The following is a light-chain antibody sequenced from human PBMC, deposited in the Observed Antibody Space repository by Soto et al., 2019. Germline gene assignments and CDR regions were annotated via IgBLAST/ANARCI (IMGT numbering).Light chain of an antibody. CDR3: SSYVGDTNRDV. CDR1: SSDVGGYNF. CDR2: EVN. Sequence: QSVLTQPPSASGSPGQSVTISCTGTSSDVGGYNFVSWYQQYPGKAPKLMIYEVNKRPSGVPNRFSGSKSGNTASLTVSGLQAEDEADYYCSSYVGDTNRDVFGTGTKVTVL. V-gene: IGLV2-8*01. J-gene: IGLJ1*01.